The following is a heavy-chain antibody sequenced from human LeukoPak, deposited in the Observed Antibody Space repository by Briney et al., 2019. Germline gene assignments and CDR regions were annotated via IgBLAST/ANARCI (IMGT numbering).Heavy chain of an antibody. CDR1: GYTFTSYD. D-gene: IGHD6-13*01. V-gene: IGHV1-2*04. J-gene: IGHJ5*02. Sequence: ASVKVSCKASGYTFTSYDINWVRQATGQGLEWMGWINPKSGGTKYAQKFEGWVTMTRDTSISTAYMEVSRLKSDDTAVYYCARVWSTAATGWNWFDPWGQGTLVTVSS. CDR2: INPKSGGT. CDR3: ARVWSTAATGWNWFDP.